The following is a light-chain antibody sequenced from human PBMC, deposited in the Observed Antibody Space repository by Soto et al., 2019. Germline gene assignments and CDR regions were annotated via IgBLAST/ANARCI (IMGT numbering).Light chain of an antibody. Sequence: QSVLTQPASVSGSPGQSITISCTGTSNDVGGYNYVSWYQQHPGKAPKLMIYEVSNRPSGVSDRFSGSKSGNTASLTISGLQAEDEADYYCSSYTTSTTLVFGGGTQLT. CDR1: SNDVGGYNY. CDR2: EVS. CDR3: SSYTTSTTLV. J-gene: IGLJ3*02. V-gene: IGLV2-14*01.